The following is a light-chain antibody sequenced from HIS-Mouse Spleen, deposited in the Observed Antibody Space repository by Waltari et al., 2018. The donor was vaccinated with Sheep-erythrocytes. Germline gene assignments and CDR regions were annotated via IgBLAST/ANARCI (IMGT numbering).Light chain of an antibody. J-gene: IGLJ1*01. V-gene: IGLV2-11*01. Sequence: LTQPPSLSVSPGQSVTISCTGTSSDVGGYNSVSWYQQHPGKAPKLMIYDVSKRPSGVPDRFSGSKSGNTASLTISGLQAEDEADYYCCSYAGSYNHVFATGTKVTVL. CDR1: SSDVGGYNS. CDR3: CSYAGSYNHV. CDR2: DVS.